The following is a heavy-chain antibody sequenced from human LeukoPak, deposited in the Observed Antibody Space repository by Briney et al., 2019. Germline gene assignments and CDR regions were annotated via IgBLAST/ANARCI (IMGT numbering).Heavy chain of an antibody. CDR2: IYYSGST. CDR3: ARRAEPYYDFWSGYQPYYFDY. J-gene: IGHJ4*02. D-gene: IGHD3-3*01. CDR1: GGSISSSSYY. V-gene: IGHV4-39*01. Sequence: SETLSLTCTVSGGSISSSSYYWGWIRQPPGKGLEWIGSIYYSGSTYYNPSLKSRATISVDTSKNQFSLKLSSVTAADTAVYYCARRAEPYYDFWSGYQPYYFDYWGQGTLVTVSS.